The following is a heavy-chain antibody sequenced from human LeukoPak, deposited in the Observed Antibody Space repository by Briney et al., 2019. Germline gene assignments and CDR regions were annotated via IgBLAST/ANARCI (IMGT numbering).Heavy chain of an antibody. V-gene: IGHV4-59*08. J-gene: IGHJ4*02. D-gene: IGHD3-3*01. CDR2: IYYSGST. CDR1: GGSISSYY. CDR3: ARVGDYDFWSGYLDY. Sequence: SETLSLTCTVSGGSISSYYWSWIRQPPGKGLEWIGYIYYSGSTYYNPSLMKRLTILVDTSNSQFSLKLVSVTAGDTAVYYCARVGDYDFWSGYLDYWGQGTLVTVAS.